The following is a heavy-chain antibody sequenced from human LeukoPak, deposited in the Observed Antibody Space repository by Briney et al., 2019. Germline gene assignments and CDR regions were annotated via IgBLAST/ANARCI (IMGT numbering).Heavy chain of an antibody. CDR1: GGSFSGYY. J-gene: IGHJ6*03. CDR3: ARNNQLPTFYYYNYYYMDV. CDR2: INHSGST. V-gene: IGHV4-34*01. Sequence: SETLSLTCAVYGGSFSGYYWSWIRQPPGKGLEWIGEINHSGSTNYNPSLKSRVTISVDTSKNQFSLKLSSVTAADTAVYYCARNNQLPTFYYYNYYYMDVWGKGTTVTVSS. D-gene: IGHD2-2*01.